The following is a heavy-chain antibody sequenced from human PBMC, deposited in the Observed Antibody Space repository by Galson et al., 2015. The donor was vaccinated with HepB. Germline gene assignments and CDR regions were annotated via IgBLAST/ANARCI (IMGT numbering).Heavy chain of an antibody. J-gene: IGHJ6*02. V-gene: IGHV3-30*01. CDR2: TSYDERNK. D-gene: IGHD5-24*01. CDR3: ARDREMSTRWPDYYLHSGMDV. CDR1: GFTFSTYT. Sequence: SLRLSCAASGFTFSTYTMHWVRQAPGKGLEWVSLTSYDERNKNYADSVKGRFTISRDNSKNTLYLQMNSLRPEDTAVYYCARDREMSTRWPDYYLHSGMDVGGQGTTVAVSS.